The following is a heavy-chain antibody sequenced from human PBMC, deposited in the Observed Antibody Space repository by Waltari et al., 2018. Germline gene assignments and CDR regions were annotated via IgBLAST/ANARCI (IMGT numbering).Heavy chain of an antibody. D-gene: IGHD3-16*01. J-gene: IGHJ4*02. Sequence: QVQLVESGGGVVQPGRYPRLSCAVSGFTFSSYAMHWVRQAPGKGLEWVAVISYDGSNKYYADSVKGRFTISRDNSKNTLYLQMNSLRAEDTAVYYCARDFIPKNGYFDYWGQGTLVTVSS. CDR1: GFTFSSYA. CDR2: ISYDGSNK. V-gene: IGHV3-30*01. CDR3: ARDFIPKNGYFDY.